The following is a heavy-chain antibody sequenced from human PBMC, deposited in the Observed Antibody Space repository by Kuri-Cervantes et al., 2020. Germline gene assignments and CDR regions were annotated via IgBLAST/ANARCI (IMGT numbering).Heavy chain of an antibody. D-gene: IGHD5-18*01. CDR2: ISYDGSNK. Sequence: GESLKISCAASGFTFSSYAMHWVRQAPGKGLEWVAVISYDGSNKYYAGSVKGRFTISRDNADDSLFLQMSSLRDEDTAVYYCVRGDTGPAGTWGFDYWGQGTLVTVSS. J-gene: IGHJ4*02. CDR3: VRGDTGPAGTWGFDY. CDR1: GFTFSSYA. V-gene: IGHV3-30-3*01.